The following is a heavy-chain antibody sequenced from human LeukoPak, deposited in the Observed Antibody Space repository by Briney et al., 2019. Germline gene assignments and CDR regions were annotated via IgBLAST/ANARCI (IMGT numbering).Heavy chain of an antibody. CDR3: ANRGRLERRWSTTYYYYGMDV. CDR1: GFTFSSYA. J-gene: IGHJ6*02. V-gene: IGHV3-23*01. D-gene: IGHD1-1*01. CDR2: ISGSGGST. Sequence: PGGSLRLSCAASGFTFSSYAMSWVRQAPGKGLEWVSAISGSGGSTYYADSVKGRFTISRDNSKNTLYLQMNSLRAEDTAVYYCANRGRLERRWSTTYYYYGMDVWGQGTTVTVSS.